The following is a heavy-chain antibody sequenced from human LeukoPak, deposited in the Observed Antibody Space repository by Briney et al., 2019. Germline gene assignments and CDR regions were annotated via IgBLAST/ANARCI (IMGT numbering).Heavy chain of an antibody. V-gene: IGHV4-39*07. J-gene: IGHJ6*03. D-gene: IGHD2-15*01. CDR3: ARTPGLQSYYYYMDV. CDR2: IYYSGST. CDR1: GGSISSSSYY. Sequence: PSETLSLTYTVSGGSISSSSYYWGWIRQPPGKGLEWIGSIYYSGSTYYNPSLKSRVTISVDTSKNQFSLKLSSVTAADTAVYYCARTPGLQSYYYYMDVRGKGTTVTVSS.